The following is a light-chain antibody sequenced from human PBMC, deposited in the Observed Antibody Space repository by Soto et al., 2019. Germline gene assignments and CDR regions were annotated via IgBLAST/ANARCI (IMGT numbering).Light chain of an antibody. CDR3: HQASSFPYT. Sequence: DIQMTQSPSSVSASVGDTINITCRASQDIKKWLAWYQQKPGKAPKVLIYAASNLESWVSSRFSGSGAGTEFSLTVSSLQTEDFATYFCHQASSFPYTFGPGTKVDIK. V-gene: IGKV1-12*01. J-gene: IGKJ3*01. CDR1: QDIKKW. CDR2: AAS.